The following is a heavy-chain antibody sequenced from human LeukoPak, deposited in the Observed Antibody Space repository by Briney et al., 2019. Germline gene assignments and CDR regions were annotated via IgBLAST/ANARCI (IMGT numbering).Heavy chain of an antibody. Sequence: SETLSLTCAVYGGSFSGYYWSWIRQPPGKGLEWIGEINHSRSTNYNPSLKSRVTISVDTSKNQFSLKLSSVTAADTAVYYCARLVVSYAFDIWGQGTMVTVSS. D-gene: IGHD2-21*01. CDR3: ARLVVSYAFDI. CDR1: GGSFSGYY. J-gene: IGHJ3*02. CDR2: INHSRST. V-gene: IGHV4-34*01.